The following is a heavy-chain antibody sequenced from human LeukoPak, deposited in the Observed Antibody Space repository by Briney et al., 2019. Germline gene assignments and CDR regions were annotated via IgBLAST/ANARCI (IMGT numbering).Heavy chain of an antibody. CDR3: AKVKVPNTGNAFDI. J-gene: IGHJ3*02. V-gene: IGHV3-23*01. Sequence: PGGSLRLSCAASGFTFRSYAMSWVRQAPGKGLEWVSTISGSGYSTFYADSVKGRFTISRDNAKNTLYLQMNSLRAEDTAVYYCAKVKVPNTGNAFDIWGQGTMVTVSS. D-gene: IGHD1-14*01. CDR2: ISGSGYST. CDR1: GFTFRSYA.